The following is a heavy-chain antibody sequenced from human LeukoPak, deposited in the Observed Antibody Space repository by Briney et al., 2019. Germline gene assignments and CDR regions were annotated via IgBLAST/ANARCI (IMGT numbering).Heavy chain of an antibody. D-gene: IGHD3-22*01. CDR3: ARENGPYYYDSSHLFDY. CDR2: ISSSSSYI. V-gene: IGHV3-21*01. Sequence: PGGSLRLSCAASGFTFSSYSMNWVRQAPGKGLEWVSSISSSSSYIYYADSVKGRFTISRDNAKDSLYLQMNSLRAEDTAVYYCARENGPYYYDSSHLFDYWGQGTLVTVSS. J-gene: IGHJ4*02. CDR1: GFTFSSYS.